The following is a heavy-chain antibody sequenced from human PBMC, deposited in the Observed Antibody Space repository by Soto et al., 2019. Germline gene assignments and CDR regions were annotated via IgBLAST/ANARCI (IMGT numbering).Heavy chain of an antibody. J-gene: IGHJ3*02. Sequence: QVQLVQSGAEVKKPRSSVKVSCKPSGGTFSSYTISWVRQAPGQGLEWMGRIIPILGIANYAQKFQGRVTITADKSTSTAYIELSSLRSEDTAVYYCARGKSGYSGYDNAFDIWGQGTMVTVSS. V-gene: IGHV1-69*02. CDR2: IIPILGIA. D-gene: IGHD5-12*01. CDR3: ARGKSGYSGYDNAFDI. CDR1: GGTFSSYT.